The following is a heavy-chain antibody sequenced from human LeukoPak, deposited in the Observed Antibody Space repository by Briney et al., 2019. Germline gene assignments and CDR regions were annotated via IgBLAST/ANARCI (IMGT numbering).Heavy chain of an antibody. D-gene: IGHD6-13*01. Sequence: SETLSLTCSVSGDSISSRDYYWTWIRQPAGKGLEWIGRISAGVSTNDNPSLKNRVTISVDTAKNQFSLNLTSVTAADTAVYYCARDRSVAAAGRTPFDYWGQGTLVTVSS. V-gene: IGHV4-61*02. CDR3: ARDRSVAAAGRTPFDY. CDR2: ISAGVST. J-gene: IGHJ4*02. CDR1: GDSISSRDYY.